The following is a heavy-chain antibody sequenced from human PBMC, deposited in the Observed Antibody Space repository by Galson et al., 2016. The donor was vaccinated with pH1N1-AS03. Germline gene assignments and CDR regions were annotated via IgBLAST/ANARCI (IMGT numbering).Heavy chain of an antibody. CDR1: GYTFTNYG. CDR2: IGTYT. CDR3: ARSGSGSFYEGDF. J-gene: IGHJ4*02. D-gene: IGHD3-10*01. Sequence: SVKVSCKASGYTFTNYGISWVRQAPGQGLEYMGWIGTYTIYAQKLQGRVTMTTDTSTSTAYMELRSLRSYDTAVYYCARSGSGSFYEGDFWGQGTLVSVSS. V-gene: IGHV1-18*01.